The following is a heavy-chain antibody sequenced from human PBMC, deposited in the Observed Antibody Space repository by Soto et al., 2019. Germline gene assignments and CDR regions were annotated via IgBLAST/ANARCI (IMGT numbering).Heavy chain of an antibody. V-gene: IGHV3-48*04. D-gene: IGHD6-19*01. CDR3: VRAVGSAGSY. CDR1: GVMWRAYS. J-gene: IGHJ4*02. CDR2: IRSSSSTI. Sequence: PGGSLRLSCAAAGVMWRAYSMSRVSQAPGKGLEWVSFIRSSSSTIYYADSVKGRFTISRDNAKNSLYLQMISLRVEDTAVYYCVRAVGSAGSYWGQGTQVTVSS.